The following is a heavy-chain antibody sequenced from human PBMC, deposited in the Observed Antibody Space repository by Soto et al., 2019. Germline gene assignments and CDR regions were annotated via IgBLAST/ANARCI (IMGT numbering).Heavy chain of an antibody. D-gene: IGHD3-22*01. J-gene: IGHJ4*02. CDR1: GGSISSGGYY. CDR3: ARLTLAHDSSGYHIFDY. CDR2: IYHSGST. Sequence: SETLSLTCTVSGGSISSGGYYWSWIRQHPGKGLEWIGYIYHSGSTYYNPSLKSRVTISVETSKNQFSLKLSSVTAADTAVYYCARLTLAHDSSGYHIFDYWGLGTLVTVS. V-gene: IGHV4-31*03.